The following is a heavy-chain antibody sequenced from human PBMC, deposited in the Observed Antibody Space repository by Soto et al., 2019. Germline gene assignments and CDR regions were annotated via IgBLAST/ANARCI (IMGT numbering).Heavy chain of an antibody. D-gene: IGHD2-2*01. J-gene: IGHJ4*02. CDR3: ARFCISTSCYASFDY. CDR1: GFTFSSYA. Sequence: QVQLVESGGGVVQPGRSLRLSCAASGFTFSSYAMHWVRQAPGKGLEWVAVISYDGSNKYYADSVKGRFTISRDNSKNKLSLQMNSLKAEDTAVYYWARFCISTSCYASFDYWGQGTLVTVSS. V-gene: IGHV3-30-3*01. CDR2: ISYDGSNK.